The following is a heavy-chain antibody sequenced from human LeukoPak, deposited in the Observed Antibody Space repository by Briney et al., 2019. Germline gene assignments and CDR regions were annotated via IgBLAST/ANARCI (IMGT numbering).Heavy chain of an antibody. CDR3: ARGLAAAAYYYYYYMDV. J-gene: IGHJ6*03. CDR1: GGTFSSYA. D-gene: IGHD6-13*01. CDR2: INPNSGGT. Sequence: ASVKVSCKASGGTFSSYAISWVRQAPGQGLEWMGWINPNSGGTNYAQKFQGRVTMTRDTSISTAYMELSRLRSDDTAVYYCARGLAAAAYYYYYYMDVWGKGTTVTVSS. V-gene: IGHV1-2*02.